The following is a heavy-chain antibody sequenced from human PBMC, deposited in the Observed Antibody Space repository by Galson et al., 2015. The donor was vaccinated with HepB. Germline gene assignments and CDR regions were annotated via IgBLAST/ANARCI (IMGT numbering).Heavy chain of an antibody. Sequence: LRLSCAASGFTFSSYAMSWVRQAPGKGLEWVSAISGSGGSTYYADSVKGRFTISRDNSKNTLYLQMNSLRAEDTAVYYCAKGGEIVVVPAAMGGDGYNFADYWGQGTLVTVSS. V-gene: IGHV3-23*01. CDR2: ISGSGGST. CDR3: AKGGEIVVVPAAMGGDGYNFADY. D-gene: IGHD2-2*01. CDR1: GFTFSSYA. J-gene: IGHJ4*02.